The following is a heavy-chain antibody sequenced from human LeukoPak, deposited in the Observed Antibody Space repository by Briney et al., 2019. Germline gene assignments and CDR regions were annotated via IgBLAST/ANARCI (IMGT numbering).Heavy chain of an antibody. Sequence: GGSLRLSCAASGFTFSSYSMNWVRQAPGKGLEWVSSISSSSSYIYYADSVKGRFTISRDNAKNSLYLQMNSLRAEDTAVYYCAREEDDSGGYAHAFDIWGQGTMVTVSA. CDR1: GFTFSSYS. D-gene: IGHD3-22*01. V-gene: IGHV3-21*01. J-gene: IGHJ3*02. CDR2: ISSSSSYI. CDR3: AREEDDSGGYAHAFDI.